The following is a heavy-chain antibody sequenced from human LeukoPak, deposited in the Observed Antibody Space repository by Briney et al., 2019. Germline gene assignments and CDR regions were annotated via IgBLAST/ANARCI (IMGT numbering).Heavy chain of an antibody. D-gene: IGHD2-2*01. J-gene: IGHJ3*02. Sequence: SGGSLRLSCAASGFTFSSYGMHWVRQAPGKGLEWVAVIWYDGSNKYYADSVKGRFTISRDNSKNTLYLQMNSLRAEDTAVYYCARQGVVPAAPDAFDIWGQGTMVTVSS. CDR2: IWYDGSNK. V-gene: IGHV3-33*01. CDR3: ARQGVVPAAPDAFDI. CDR1: GFTFSSYG.